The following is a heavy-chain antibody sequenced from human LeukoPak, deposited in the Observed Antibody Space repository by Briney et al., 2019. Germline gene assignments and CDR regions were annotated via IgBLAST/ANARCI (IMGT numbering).Heavy chain of an antibody. CDR3: ARGSYVRYFDL. D-gene: IGHD3-16*01. CDR2: IYYSGST. Sequence: SETLSLTCTVSGGSISSGGYYWSWIRQHPGKGLEWIGYIYYSGSTYYNPSLKSRVTISVDTSKNQFSLKLSSVTAADTAVYYCARGSYVRYFDLWGRGTLVTVSS. J-gene: IGHJ2*01. CDR1: GGSISSGGYY. V-gene: IGHV4-31*03.